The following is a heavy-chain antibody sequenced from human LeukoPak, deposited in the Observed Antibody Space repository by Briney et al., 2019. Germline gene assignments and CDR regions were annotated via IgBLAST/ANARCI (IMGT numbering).Heavy chain of an antibody. J-gene: IGHJ5*02. CDR3: ARGADGVSSNSRGWFDP. Sequence: KSGGSLRLSCAASGFTFSDYYMSWIRQAPGKGLEWVSYISSSGSTIYYADSVKGRFTISRDNAKNSLYLQMNSLRAEDTAVYSCARGADGVSSNSRGWFDPWGQGTLVTVSS. V-gene: IGHV3-11*04. D-gene: IGHD2-15*01. CDR1: GFTFSDYY. CDR2: ISSSGSTI.